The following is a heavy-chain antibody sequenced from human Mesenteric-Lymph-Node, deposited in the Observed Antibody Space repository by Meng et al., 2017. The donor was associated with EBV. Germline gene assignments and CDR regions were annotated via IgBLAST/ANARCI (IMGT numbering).Heavy chain of an antibody. CDR1: GGSISSGGYY. CDR2: IYYSGST. D-gene: IGHD5-12*01. J-gene: IGHJ4*02. Sequence: QVQLQESGPGLVKPSQTLSLTWAVSGGSISSGGYYWSWIRQPPGKGLEWIGYIYYSGSTYYNPSLKSRVTISVDTSKNQFSLKLSSVTAADTAVYYCARGLEVATMSYWGQGTLVTVSS. CDR3: ARGLEVATMSY. V-gene: IGHV4-30-4*01.